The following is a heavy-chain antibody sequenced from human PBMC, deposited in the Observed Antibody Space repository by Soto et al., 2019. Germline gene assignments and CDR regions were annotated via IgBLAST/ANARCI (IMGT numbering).Heavy chain of an antibody. CDR2: IKPDTGVT. J-gene: IGHJ6*02. CDR3: VRSPRDFRYCLDV. Sequence: QVQLVQSGAEVKKPGASVKVSCKASGYSFSDYYIHWVRQAPGQGLEWLGWIKPDTGVTHFAQKFQGWVTMTRDSSISTAYMELTRLTSDNTAVYYCVRSPRDFRYCLDVWGQGTTVTVSS. V-gene: IGHV1-2*04. D-gene: IGHD2-21*02. CDR1: GYSFSDYY.